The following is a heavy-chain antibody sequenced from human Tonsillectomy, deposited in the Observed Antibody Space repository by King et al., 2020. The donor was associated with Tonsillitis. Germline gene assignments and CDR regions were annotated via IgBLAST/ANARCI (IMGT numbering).Heavy chain of an antibody. V-gene: IGHV3-21*01. J-gene: IGHJ4*02. CDR3: ATVPLGDYGSSWGFDN. CDR1: GFTFSSYT. CDR2: ISSNSDYI. Sequence: VQLVESGGGLVKPGGSLRLSCAASGFTFSSYTMNWVRQAPGKGPEWVSSISSNSDYIYHADSVKGRFTISRDDAKNSLYLQMNSLRGEDTAVYYCATVPLGDYGSSWGFDNWGQGTLVTVSS. D-gene: IGHD4/OR15-4a*01.